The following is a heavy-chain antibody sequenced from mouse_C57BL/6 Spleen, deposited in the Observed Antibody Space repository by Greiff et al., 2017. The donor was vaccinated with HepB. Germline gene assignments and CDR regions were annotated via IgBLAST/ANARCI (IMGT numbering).Heavy chain of an antibody. V-gene: IGHV5-12*01. D-gene: IGHD2-4*01. CDR2: ISNGGGST. CDR1: GFTFSDYY. J-gene: IGHJ2*01. CDR3: ARHKGLRRSEGYFDY. Sequence: EVQGVESGGGLVQPGGSLKLSCAASGFTFSDYYMYWVRQTPEKRLEWVAYISNGGGSTYYPDTVKGRFTISRDNAKNTLYLQMSRLKSEDTAMYYCARHKGLRRSEGYFDYWGQGTTLTVSS.